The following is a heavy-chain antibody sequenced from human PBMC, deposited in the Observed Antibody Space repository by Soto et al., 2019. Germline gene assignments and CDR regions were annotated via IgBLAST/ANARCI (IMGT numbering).Heavy chain of an antibody. Sequence: SETQSLTCTVSGASITSGGYYWSWIRQHPGKGLEWIGYIYYSVSTYYNPSLKSRVIISVDTSKNQFSLNLSSVTAADTAVYYCARAENERAGIYRPPDYWGQGTLVTVSS. V-gene: IGHV4-31*03. CDR1: GASITSGGYY. D-gene: IGHD5-12*01. J-gene: IGHJ4*02. CDR3: ARAENERAGIYRPPDY. CDR2: IYYSVST.